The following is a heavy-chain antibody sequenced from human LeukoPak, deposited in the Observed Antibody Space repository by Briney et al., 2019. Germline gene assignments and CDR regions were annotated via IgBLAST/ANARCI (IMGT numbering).Heavy chain of an antibody. V-gene: IGHV3-30*03. J-gene: IGHJ4*02. CDR1: GFTFSRYA. CDR2: MSYDGTSE. D-gene: IGHD5-24*01. CDR3: ARDRREGNNLGYHFDY. Sequence: GGSLRLSCAASGFTFSRYAMHWVRQAPGKGLEWVARMSYDGTSEYYADSVRGRFTISRDNSDNTVDLQMNSLRDEATAVYYCARDRREGNNLGYHFDYWGQGTLVTVSS.